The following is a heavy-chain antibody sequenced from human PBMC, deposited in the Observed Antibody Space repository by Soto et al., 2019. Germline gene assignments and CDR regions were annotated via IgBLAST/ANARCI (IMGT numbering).Heavy chain of an antibody. J-gene: IGHJ6*02. V-gene: IGHV3-23*01. CDR2: ISGSGGST. CDR3: VKRGTVTTDYYGMDV. Sequence: LRLSCAASGFTFSSYAMSWVRQAPGKGLEWVSAISGSGGSTYYADSVKGRFTISRDNSKNTLYLQMNSLRDEDTAIYYCVKRGTVTTDYYGMDVWGQGTTVTVSS. D-gene: IGHD4-17*01. CDR1: GFTFSSYA.